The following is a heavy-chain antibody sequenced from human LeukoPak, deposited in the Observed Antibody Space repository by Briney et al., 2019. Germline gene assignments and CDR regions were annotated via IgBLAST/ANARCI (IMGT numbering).Heavy chain of an antibody. J-gene: IGHJ3*02. CDR2: IKSDGSST. V-gene: IGHV3-74*01. CDR3: ARDQYSSTWYRGAFDI. Sequence: QPGGSLRLSCAASGFTFSTSWMHWFRQAPGRGLVWVSRIKSDGSSTTYADSVKGRFTISRDNAKNTLYLQMNSLRAEDTAVYYCARDQYSSTWYRGAFDIWGQGTMVALFS. CDR1: GFTFSTSW. D-gene: IGHD6-13*01.